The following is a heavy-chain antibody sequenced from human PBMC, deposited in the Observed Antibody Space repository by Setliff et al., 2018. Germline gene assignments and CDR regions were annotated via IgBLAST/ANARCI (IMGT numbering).Heavy chain of an antibody. CDR3: ARKGSVYSSGWYFDY. J-gene: IGHJ4*02. V-gene: IGHV1-2*02. Sequence: ASVKVSCKASGYSFTDYYMHWVRQVPGRGLEWMGWINPNSGGTNYAQKFQGRVTMTRDTSISTAYMELSRLRSDDTAVYYCARKGSVYSSGWYFDYWGQGTLVTVSS. CDR2: INPNSGGT. D-gene: IGHD6-19*01. CDR1: GYSFTDYY.